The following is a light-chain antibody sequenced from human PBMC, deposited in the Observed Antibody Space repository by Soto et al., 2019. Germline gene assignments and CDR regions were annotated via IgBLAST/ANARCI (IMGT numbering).Light chain of an antibody. V-gene: IGKV1-8*01. Sequence: AIRMTQSPSSFSASTGDRVTITCRASQDVRSYLAWYQQKPGKAPKLLLYGASTLQSGVPSRFTGSGSGTDFTLTINSLRSEDFATYYCQQYYTSPLTFGPGTRVDIK. J-gene: IGKJ3*01. CDR2: GAS. CDR3: QQYYTSPLT. CDR1: QDVRSY.